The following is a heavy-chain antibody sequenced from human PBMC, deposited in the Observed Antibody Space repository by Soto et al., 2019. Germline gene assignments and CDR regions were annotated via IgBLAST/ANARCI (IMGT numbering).Heavy chain of an antibody. CDR2: FEWGDDK. CDR3: ARMLKRGTSDWIQIDY. Sequence: GSGPTLVNPTQTLTLTCTVSGFPLTTTGMCVTCIRQPPGKALEWLALFEWGDDKNYNTSLMSRLTLSKDTSKNQVILTMTNMDPVDTGTYYCARMLKRGTSDWIQIDYWGQGTLVTVSS. V-gene: IGHV2-70*01. CDR1: GFPLTTTGMC. J-gene: IGHJ4*02. D-gene: IGHD3-9*01.